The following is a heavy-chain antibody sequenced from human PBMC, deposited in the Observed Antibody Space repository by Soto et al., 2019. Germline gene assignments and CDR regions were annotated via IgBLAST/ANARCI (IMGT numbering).Heavy chain of an antibody. CDR2: IIPMFSTP. CDR3: ARAQFSDILTADDYGMDV. CDR1: GGNFRSEA. V-gene: IGHV1-69*18. Sequence: QVQLEQSGAEVKKPGSSVKVSCKASGGNFRSEAISWVRQAPGHGLDWMGRIIPMFSTPHYAQKFQGRVTIIADESTTTVNMEMRGLTYEDTAVYYCARAQFSDILTADDYGMDVWGQGTSVTVSS. D-gene: IGHD3-9*01. J-gene: IGHJ6*02.